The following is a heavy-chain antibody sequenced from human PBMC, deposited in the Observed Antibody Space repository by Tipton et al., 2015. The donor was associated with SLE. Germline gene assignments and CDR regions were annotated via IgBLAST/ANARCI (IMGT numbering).Heavy chain of an antibody. CDR1: GGSISSHY. J-gene: IGHJ4*02. CDR2: IYYSGST. CDR3: ARGGRLHNY. Sequence: TLSLTCTVSGGSISSHYWSWIRQPPGKGLEWIGYIYYSGSTYYNPSLNSRLTISVDTSKNRFSLKLSSVTAADTAVYYCARGGRLHNYWGQGTLVTVSS. V-gene: IGHV4-59*08. D-gene: IGHD3-16*01.